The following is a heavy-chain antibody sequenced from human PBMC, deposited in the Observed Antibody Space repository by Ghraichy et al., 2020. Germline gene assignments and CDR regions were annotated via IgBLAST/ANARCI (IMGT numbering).Heavy chain of an antibody. D-gene: IGHD1-26*01. CDR3: ARASWETYYFDY. CDR2: IWYDGSNK. V-gene: IGHV3-33*01. CDR1: GFTFSSYG. Sequence: GGSLRLSCAASGFTFSSYGMHWVRQAPGKGLEWVAVIWYDGSNKYYADSVKGRFTISRDNSKNTLYLQMNSLRAEDTAVYYCARASWETYYFDYWGQGTLVTVSS. J-gene: IGHJ4*02.